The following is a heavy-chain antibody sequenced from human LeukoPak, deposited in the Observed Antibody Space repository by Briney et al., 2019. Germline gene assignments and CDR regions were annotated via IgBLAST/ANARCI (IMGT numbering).Heavy chain of an antibody. Sequence: GGSLRLSCAASGFTFSDYAMTWVRQAPGKGGLGWVSGISGSSGRKYLAYSVKGRFTISRDNSRNTRYRQMNSLRVEDTAVYYRARDRCGGECYYYMDVWGKGTTVTVSS. CDR2: ISGSSGRK. CDR1: GFTFSDYA. J-gene: IGHJ6*03. V-gene: IGHV3-23*01. CDR3: ARDRCGGECYYYMDV. D-gene: IGHD2-21*01.